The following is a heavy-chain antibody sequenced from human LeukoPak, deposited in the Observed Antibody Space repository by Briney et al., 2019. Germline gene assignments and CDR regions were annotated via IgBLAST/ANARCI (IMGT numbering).Heavy chain of an antibody. J-gene: IGHJ4*02. CDR1: GFTFSSYA. CDR2: ISGSGGST. Sequence: GGSLRLSCAASGFTFSSYAMSWVRQAPGKGLEWVSAISGSGGSTYYADSVKGRFTVSRDNSKNTLYLQMNSLRAEDTAVYYCAKAKGYGVSGLLFDYWGQGTLVTVSS. CDR3: AKAKGYGVSGLLFDY. V-gene: IGHV3-23*01. D-gene: IGHD4-17*01.